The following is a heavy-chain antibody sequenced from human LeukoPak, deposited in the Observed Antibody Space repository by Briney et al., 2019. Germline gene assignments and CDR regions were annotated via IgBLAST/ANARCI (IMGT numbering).Heavy chain of an antibody. V-gene: IGHV3-48*03. J-gene: IGHJ4*02. CDR2: ISSSGTPI. CDR1: GFTFSSYE. D-gene: IGHD2-21*01. Sequence: PGGSLRLSCAACGFTFSSYEMNWVRQAPGKGLQWVSYISSSGTPIHYADSVKGRFTISRDNAKNSLFLQMNSLRAEDTAVYYSAREKTACGGDCYDSWGQGTLVTVSS. CDR3: AREKTACGGDCYDS.